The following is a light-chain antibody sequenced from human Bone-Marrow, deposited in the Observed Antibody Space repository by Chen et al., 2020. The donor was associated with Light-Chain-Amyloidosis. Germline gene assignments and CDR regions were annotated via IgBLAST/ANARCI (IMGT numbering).Light chain of an antibody. Sequence: SFLLTQPSSVSVAPGQSATIACGGNNIGSTSVHWYQQTPGQAPLLVVYDDSVRPSGIPERLSGSNSGKTATLTISRVEAGDEADYYCQVWDRSSDRPVFGGGTKLTVL. J-gene: IGLJ3*02. V-gene: IGLV3-21*02. CDR1: NIGSTS. CDR3: QVWDRSSDRPV. CDR2: DDS.